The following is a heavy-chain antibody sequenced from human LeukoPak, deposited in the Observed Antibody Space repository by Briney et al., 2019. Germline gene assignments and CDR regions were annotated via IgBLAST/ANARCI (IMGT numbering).Heavy chain of an antibody. Sequence: GGSLRLSCTASGFIFSTCAMSWVRQAPGKGLEWVTAISGSGGTTYYADSVKGRFTISRDNSKNTLFLQMNSLRAEDTAVYYCAKDRSSSSWFDGYDFWGQGTMVTVSS. D-gene: IGHD6-13*01. V-gene: IGHV3-23*01. CDR1: GFIFSTCA. CDR2: ISGSGGTT. J-gene: IGHJ3*01. CDR3: AKDRSSSSWFDGYDF.